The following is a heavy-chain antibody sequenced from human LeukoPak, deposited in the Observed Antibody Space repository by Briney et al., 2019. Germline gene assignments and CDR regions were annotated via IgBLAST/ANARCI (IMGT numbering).Heavy chain of an antibody. CDR2: INPSGRT. CDR1: GGSFSGYY. D-gene: IGHD3-22*01. Sequence: SETLSLTCAVYGGSFSGYYWTWIRQPPGKGLEWIGEINPSGRTYYNPSLKSRLTISVDVSKNQFSLNLRSMTAADTAVYYCARGRQEISMIVVVMTAVSYYLDVWGKGTTVTVS. J-gene: IGHJ6*03. V-gene: IGHV4-34*01. CDR3: ARGRQEISMIVVVMTAVSYYLDV.